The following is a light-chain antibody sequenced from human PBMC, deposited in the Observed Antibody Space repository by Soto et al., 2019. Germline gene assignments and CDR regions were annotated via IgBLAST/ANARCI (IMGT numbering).Light chain of an antibody. Sequence: DIQRTHSPSTLSGSVGDRVTVTCRASQTISSWLAWYQQKPGKAPKLLIYKASSLESGVPSRFSGSGSGTEFTLTISSLQPDDFATYYCQKYNSYSRKFGQGTKVDIK. CDR1: QTISSW. CDR3: QKYNSYSRK. CDR2: KAS. J-gene: IGKJ1*01. V-gene: IGKV1-5*03.